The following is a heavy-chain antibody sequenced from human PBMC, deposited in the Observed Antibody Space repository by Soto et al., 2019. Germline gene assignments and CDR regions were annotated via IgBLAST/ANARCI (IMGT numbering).Heavy chain of an antibody. D-gene: IGHD1-7*01. CDR1: GGTFSSYA. Sequence: ASVKVSCKASGGTFSSYAISWVRQAPGQGLEWMGGIIPIFGTANYAQKFQGRVTITADESTSTAYMELSSLRSEDTAVYYCARDQLELQVFDYWGQGTLVTVSS. V-gene: IGHV1-69*13. J-gene: IGHJ4*02. CDR3: ARDQLELQVFDY. CDR2: IIPIFGTA.